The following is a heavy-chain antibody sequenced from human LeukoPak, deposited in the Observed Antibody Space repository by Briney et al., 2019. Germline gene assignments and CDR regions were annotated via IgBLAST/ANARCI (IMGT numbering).Heavy chain of an antibody. D-gene: IGHD3-10*01. CDR2: ISYDGNNK. V-gene: IGHV3-30*01. CDR3: ARGGIPTGPYYYFYYMDV. Sequence: GGSLRLSCAASGFTFSRNVMHWVRQAPGKVLEWVALISYDGNNKFYADSVKGRFTISRDNSRNTLYLQMNSLRGEDAAVYSCARGGIPTGPYYYFYYMDVWGKGTAVTVSS. J-gene: IGHJ6*03. CDR1: GFTFSRNV.